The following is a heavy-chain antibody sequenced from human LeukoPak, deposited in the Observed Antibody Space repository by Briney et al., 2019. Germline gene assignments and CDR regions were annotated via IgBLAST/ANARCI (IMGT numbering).Heavy chain of an antibody. CDR3: ARGKRYMVRGEVFDY. V-gene: IGHV1-2*02. CDR1: GYTFTGYY. D-gene: IGHD3-10*01. CDR2: INPNSGGT. J-gene: IGHJ4*02. Sequence: GASVKVSCKASGYTFTGYYMHWVRQAPGQGLEWMGWINPNSGGTNYAQKFQGRVTMTRDTSISTAYMELSRLRSDDTAVYYCARGKRYMVRGEVFDYWGQGTLVTVSS.